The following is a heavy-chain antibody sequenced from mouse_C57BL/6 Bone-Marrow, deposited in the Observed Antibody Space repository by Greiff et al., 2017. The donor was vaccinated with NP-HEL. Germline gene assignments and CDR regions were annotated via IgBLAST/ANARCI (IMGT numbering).Heavy chain of an antibody. V-gene: IGHV2-5*01. J-gene: IGHJ4*01. CDR3: AKRGRTGYAMDY. CDR2: IWRGGST. Sequence: VQRVESGPGLVQPSQSLSITCTVSGFSLTSYGVHWVRQSPGKGLEWLGVIWRGGSTDYNAAFMSRLSITKDNSKSQVFFKMNSLQADDTAIYYCAKRGRTGYAMDYWGQGTSVTVSS. D-gene: IGHD4-1*01. CDR1: GFSLTSYG.